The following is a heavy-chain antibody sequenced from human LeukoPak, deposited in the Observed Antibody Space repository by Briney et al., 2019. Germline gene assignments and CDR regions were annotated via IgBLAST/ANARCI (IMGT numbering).Heavy chain of an antibody. J-gene: IGHJ4*02. CDR2: INPNSGGT. CDR3: ARDRPYSSGWLASDY. Sequence: GASVKVSCKASGYTFTGYYMHWVRQAPGQGLEWMGWINPNSGGTNYAQKFQGRVTMTRDTSISTAYMELSRLRSDDTAVYYCARDRPYSSGWLASDYWGQATLVTVSS. CDR1: GYTFTGYY. V-gene: IGHV1-2*02. D-gene: IGHD6-19*01.